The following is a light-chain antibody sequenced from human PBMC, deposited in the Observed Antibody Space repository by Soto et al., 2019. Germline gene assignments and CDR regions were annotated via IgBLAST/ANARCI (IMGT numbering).Light chain of an antibody. CDR1: QDISSW. CDR2: AAS. V-gene: IGKV1-12*01. Sequence: DIQMTQSPSSVSASIGDRVSITCRASQDISSWLAWYQQKPGKAPKLLIYAASNLQSGVPSRFSGSGSGTDFTLSISSLQPEDFAVYYCQQYYNWPPYTFGQGTKLEIK. CDR3: QQYYNWPPYT. J-gene: IGKJ2*01.